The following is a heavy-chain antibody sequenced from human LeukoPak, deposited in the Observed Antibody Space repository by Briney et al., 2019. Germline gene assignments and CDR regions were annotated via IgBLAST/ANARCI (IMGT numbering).Heavy chain of an antibody. CDR3: ARVWFGELYFDY. D-gene: IGHD3-10*01. CDR2: MNPNSGNT. CDR1: GYTFTSYD. V-gene: IGHV1-8*01. J-gene: IGHJ4*02. Sequence: ASVKVSCKASGYTFTSYDINWVRQATGQGLEWMGWMNPNSGNTGYAQKFQGRVTMTRNTSISTAYMELSSLRSEDTAVYYCARVWFGELYFDYWGQGTLVTVSS.